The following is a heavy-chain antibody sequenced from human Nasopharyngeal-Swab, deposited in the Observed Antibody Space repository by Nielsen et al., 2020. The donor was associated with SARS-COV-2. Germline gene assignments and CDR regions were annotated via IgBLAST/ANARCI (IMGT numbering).Heavy chain of an antibody. CDR3: ARPTYDFWSGYYGAFDI. CDR1: GGSISSYY. Sequence: ESLKISCTVSGGSISSYYWSWIRQPPGKGLEWIGYIYYSGSTNYNPSLKSRVTISVDTSKNQFSLKLSSVTAADTAVYYCARPTYDFWSGYYGAFDIWGQGTMVTVSS. CDR2: IYYSGST. V-gene: IGHV4-59*01. J-gene: IGHJ3*02. D-gene: IGHD3-3*01.